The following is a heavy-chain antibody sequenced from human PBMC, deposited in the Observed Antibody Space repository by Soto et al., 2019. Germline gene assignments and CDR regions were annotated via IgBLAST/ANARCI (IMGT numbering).Heavy chain of an antibody. CDR2: ISYDGSNK. V-gene: IGHV3-30*18. CDR3: AKGSVDTAMVTRYYGMDV. CDR1: GFTFSSYG. J-gene: IGHJ6*02. D-gene: IGHD5-18*01. Sequence: VGSLGLSCAACGFTFSSYGMHWVRQAPGTGLEWVAVISYDGSNKYYADSVKGRFTISRDNSKNTLYLQMNSRRAEDTAVYYCAKGSVDTAMVTRYYGMDVWGQGTTGTVPS.